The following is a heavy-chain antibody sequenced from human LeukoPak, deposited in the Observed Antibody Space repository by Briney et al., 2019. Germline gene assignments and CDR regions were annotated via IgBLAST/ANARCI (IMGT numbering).Heavy chain of an antibody. CDR3: AREADYCSSTSCYAGWFDP. Sequence: SETLSLTCAVYGGSFSGYYWSWIRQPPGKGLEWIGEINHSGSTNYNPSLKSRVTISVDTSKNQFSLKLSSATAADTAVYYCAREADYCSSTSCYAGWFDPWGQGTLVTVSS. CDR1: GGSFSGYY. J-gene: IGHJ5*02. D-gene: IGHD2-2*01. CDR2: INHSGST. V-gene: IGHV4-34*01.